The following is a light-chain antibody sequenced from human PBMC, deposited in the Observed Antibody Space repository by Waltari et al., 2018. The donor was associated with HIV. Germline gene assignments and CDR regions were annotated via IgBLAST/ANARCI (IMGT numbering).Light chain of an antibody. CDR3: MQGTHWPQT. CDR2: KVS. CDR1: QSLVYSDGNTF. V-gene: IGKV2-30*01. J-gene: IGKJ2*01. Sequence: DVVMTQSPLSLPVTLGQPASISCRSSQSLVYSDGNTFLSWFQQRPGQSPRRLIYKVSNRDSVVPDRFSGSGSGTNFTLKFSRVEAEDVGFYYCMQGTHWPQTFGQGTKLEIK.